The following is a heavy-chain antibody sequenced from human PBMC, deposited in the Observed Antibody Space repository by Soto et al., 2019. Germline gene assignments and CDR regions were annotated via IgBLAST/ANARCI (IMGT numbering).Heavy chain of an antibody. CDR1: GFTADDYA. J-gene: IGHJ4*02. V-gene: IGHV3-9*02. CDR3: AKDMKWGGMTTIHYFDS. Sequence: EVQLVESGGGLVQPGRSLRLSCVASGFTADDYAMHWVRQAPGKGLEWVSGISSNSDTIDYADSVKGRFTISRDNAKNSRFLQMKSLRPEDTALYYCAKDMKWGGMTTIHYFDSWGQRTLVTVSS. D-gene: IGHD4-17*01. CDR2: ISSNSDTI.